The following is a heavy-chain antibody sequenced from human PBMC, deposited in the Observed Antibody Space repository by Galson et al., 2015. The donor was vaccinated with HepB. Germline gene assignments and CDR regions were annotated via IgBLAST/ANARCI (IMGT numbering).Heavy chain of an antibody. Sequence: SLRLSCAASGFTFRNYAMSWVRQAPGKGLEWVSTIVGTGLSIYYADSVKGRFTISRDNSKNTVYLQMNSLRAEDTAVYYCAKDVDYWSGYKDYWGQGTLVTVSS. J-gene: IGHJ4*02. V-gene: IGHV3-23*01. D-gene: IGHD3-3*01. CDR3: AKDVDYWSGYKDY. CDR1: GFTFRNYA. CDR2: IVGTGLSI.